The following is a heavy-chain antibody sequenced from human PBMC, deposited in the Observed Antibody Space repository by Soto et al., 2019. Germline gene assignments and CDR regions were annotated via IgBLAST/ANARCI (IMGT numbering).Heavy chain of an antibody. CDR2: IIPILGIA. CDR1: GGTFSSYT. CDR3: ATTGPDCSSTSCYQVDY. V-gene: IGHV1-69*02. Sequence: QVQLVQSGAEVKKPGSSVKVSCKASGGTFSSYTISWVRQAPGQGLEWMGRIIPILGIANYAQKFQGRVTITADKSTSTAYMELSSLRSEDTAVYYCATTGPDCSSTSCYQVDYWGQGTLVTVSS. J-gene: IGHJ4*02. D-gene: IGHD2-2*01.